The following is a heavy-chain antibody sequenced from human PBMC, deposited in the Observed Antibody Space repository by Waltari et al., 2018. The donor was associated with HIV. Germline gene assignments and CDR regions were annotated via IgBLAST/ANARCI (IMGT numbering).Heavy chain of an antibody. CDR3: ARMAIHVGLFDY. CDR2: IYYSGST. CDR1: GGSISSYY. Sequence: QVQLQESGPGLVKPSETLSLPCTVSGGSISSYYWSWIRQPPGKGLEWIGYIYYSGSTNYNPSLKSRVTISVDTSKNQFSLKLSSVTAADTAVYYCARMAIHVGLFDYWGQGTLVTVSS. V-gene: IGHV4-59*01. D-gene: IGHD2-21*01. J-gene: IGHJ4*02.